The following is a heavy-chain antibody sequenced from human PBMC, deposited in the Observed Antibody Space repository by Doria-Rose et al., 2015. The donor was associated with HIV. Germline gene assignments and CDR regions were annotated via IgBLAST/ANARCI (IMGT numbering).Heavy chain of an antibody. J-gene: IGHJ4*02. CDR3: ARMGSYRELDY. CDR2: TYYTGTS. V-gene: IGHV4-31*03. CDR1: GASVSSRGYY. D-gene: IGHD3-3*01. Sequence: QVPLQESGPGLVKSSETLSLTCSVSGASVSSRGYYWNWIRQVPGKGLESLGYTYYTGTSDYSPSLKSRLNMAVGTSKNQFSLKLSFVTVADTAVYYCARMGSYRELDYWGQGALVSVPA.